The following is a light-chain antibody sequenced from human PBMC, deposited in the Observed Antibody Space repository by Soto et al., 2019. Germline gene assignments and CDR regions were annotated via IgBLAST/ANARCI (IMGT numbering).Light chain of an antibody. V-gene: IGLV1-44*01. CDR3: AAWDDSLNGFV. Sequence: QSVLTQPPSASGTPGQRVSISCSGSGSNIGSNSVQWHQQLPGTAPNLLIYADNQRPSGVPDRFSGSKSGTSASLAITGLQSGDEADYYCAAWDDSLNGFVFGTGTKVTVL. CDR2: ADN. J-gene: IGLJ1*01. CDR1: GSNIGSNS.